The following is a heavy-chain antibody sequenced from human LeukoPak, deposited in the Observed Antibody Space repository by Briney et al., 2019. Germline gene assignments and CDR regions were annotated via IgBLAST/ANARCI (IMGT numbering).Heavy chain of an antibody. V-gene: IGHV3-33*01. Sequence: GTSLRLSCAPSGFTFRNYGMHWVRQAPGKGLEWVSGLWYDGRNKAYADSVKGRFTISRDNSENMLYLQMNSLRDEDTAVYYCARGLMTPNTYCDLWGQGTLVTVSS. CDR1: GFTFRNYG. CDR2: LWYDGRNK. D-gene: IGHD2-8*01. CDR3: ARGLMTPNTYCDL. J-gene: IGHJ4*02.